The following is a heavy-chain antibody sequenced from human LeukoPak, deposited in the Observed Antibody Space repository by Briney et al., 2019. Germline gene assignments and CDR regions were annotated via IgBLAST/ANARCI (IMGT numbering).Heavy chain of an antibody. V-gene: IGHV1-2*02. CDR1: GYTFTGYY. Sequence: GASVKVSCKASGYTFTGYYMHWVRQAPGQGLEWSGWINPNSVGTNYAQKFQGRVTMTRDTSISTAYMELSRLRSDDTAVYYCARDPGGYCSSTSCPYYYYYMDVWGKGTTVTVSS. D-gene: IGHD2-2*01. CDR2: INPNSVGT. J-gene: IGHJ6*03. CDR3: ARDPGGYCSSTSCPYYYYYMDV.